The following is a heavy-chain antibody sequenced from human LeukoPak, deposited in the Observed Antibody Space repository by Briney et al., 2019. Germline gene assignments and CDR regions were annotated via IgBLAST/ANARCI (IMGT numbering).Heavy chain of an antibody. Sequence: GGSLRLSCAAPGFTFSKYAMHWVRQAPGKRLEYVSAMSSNGGSTYYAKSVKGRFTISRDKSKNTVYLKMGSLRAEDMAVYYCARETRRGDAFDIWGQGTMVTVSS. CDR1: GFTFSKYA. D-gene: IGHD3-16*01. V-gene: IGHV3-64*01. J-gene: IGHJ3*02. CDR3: ARETRRGDAFDI. CDR2: MSSNGGST.